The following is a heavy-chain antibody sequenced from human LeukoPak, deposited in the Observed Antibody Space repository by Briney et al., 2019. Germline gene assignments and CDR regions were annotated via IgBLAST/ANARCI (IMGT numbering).Heavy chain of an antibody. CDR2: IYSGGTT. Sequence: GGSLRLSCAASGISVSNNYMNWVRQAPGKGPEWVSIIYSGGTTYYADSVKGRFTISRDNSKNTLLLQMNSLRAEDTAIYYCARVYSTTWYVVFDYWGQGTLVTVSS. CDR3: ARVYSTTWYVVFDY. CDR1: GISVSNNY. D-gene: IGHD6-13*01. V-gene: IGHV3-53*01. J-gene: IGHJ4*02.